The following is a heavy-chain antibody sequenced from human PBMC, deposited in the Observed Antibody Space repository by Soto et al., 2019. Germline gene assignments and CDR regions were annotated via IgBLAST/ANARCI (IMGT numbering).Heavy chain of an antibody. D-gene: IGHD1-1*01. CDR1: GFAISRGYY. Sequence: XATLSLTCSVCGFAISRGYYWSWVRQPPGKGLEWIGSIYPSVSSYHNPSLATRLRLSIDTSKNQFTLNLTSVTAAGTALYFCAREKVGTTFFDNWGQGIQVTGSS. CDR2: IYPSVSS. CDR3: AREKVGTTFFDN. J-gene: IGHJ4*02. V-gene: IGHV4-38-2*02.